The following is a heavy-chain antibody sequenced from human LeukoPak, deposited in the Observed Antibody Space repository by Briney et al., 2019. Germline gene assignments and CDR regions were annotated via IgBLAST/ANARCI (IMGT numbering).Heavy chain of an antibody. V-gene: IGHV3-23*01. CDR2: LSDSGGRT. CDR3: AKRGVVIRVILVGFHKEAYYFDS. D-gene: IGHD3-22*01. J-gene: IGHJ4*02. Sequence: PGGSLRLSCAVSGISLSNYGMSWVHQAPGKGLEWVAGLSDSGGRTNYVDSVKGRFTISRDNSKNTLYLQMNSLRVEDTAVYFCAKRGVVIRVILVGFHKEAYYFDSWGQGALVTVSS. CDR1: GISLSNYG.